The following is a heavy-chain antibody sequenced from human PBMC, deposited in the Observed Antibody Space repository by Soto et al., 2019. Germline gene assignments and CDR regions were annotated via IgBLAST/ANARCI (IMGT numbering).Heavy chain of an antibody. J-gene: IGHJ4*02. CDR2: VFYTGLT. CDR1: GGSISGSYYY. Sequence: PSETLSLTCAVSGGSISGSYYYWGWLRQSPGKGPEWIGSVFYTGLTSYNPSLRSRVTISEDTSKNQFSLKLLSVTTADTAVYFCAAGEASSRNLAPYYLDFWGQGTLVTVSS. D-gene: IGHD6-13*01. V-gene: IGHV4-39*07. CDR3: AAGEASSRNLAPYYLDF.